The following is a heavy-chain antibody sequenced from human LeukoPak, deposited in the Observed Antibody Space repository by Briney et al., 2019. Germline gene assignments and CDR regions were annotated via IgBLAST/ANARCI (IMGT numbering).Heavy chain of an antibody. CDR2: ISGSGGGT. V-gene: IGHV3-23*01. CDR1: GFTFSSYA. Sequence: ASLRLSCAASGFTFSSYAMSWVRQAPGKGLEWVSTISGSGGGTYYADSVKGRFTISRDNSKNTLYLQMNSLRAEDTAVYYCAKVLRLDAFDIWGQGTMVTVSS. J-gene: IGHJ3*02. CDR3: AKVLRLDAFDI. D-gene: IGHD3-3*01.